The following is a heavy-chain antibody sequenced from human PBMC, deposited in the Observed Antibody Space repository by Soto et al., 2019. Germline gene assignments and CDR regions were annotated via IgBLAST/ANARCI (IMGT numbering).Heavy chain of an antibody. CDR3: AREAG. Sequence: EVQLVESGGGLVQPGGSLRLSCAASGFTFSGYWMSWVRQAPGKGLEWVANIKQDGSEQFYVDSVKGRFTISRDNAKNSLYLQWNSLRAEGTAVYYCAREAGWGQGTTVTVSS. CDR2: IKQDGSEQ. V-gene: IGHV3-7*05. CDR1: GFTFSGYW. J-gene: IGHJ6*02.